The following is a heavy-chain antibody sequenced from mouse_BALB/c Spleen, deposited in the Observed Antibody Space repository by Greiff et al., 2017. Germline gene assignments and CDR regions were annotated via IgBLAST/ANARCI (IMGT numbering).Heavy chain of an antibody. CDR3: ARVGATTVVDYYYAMDY. CDR1: GFSLTSYG. J-gene: IGHJ4*01. D-gene: IGHD1-1*01. CDR2: IWAGGST. V-gene: IGHV2-9*02. Sequence: QVQLQQSGPGLVAPSQSLSITCTVSGFSLTSYGVHWVRQPPGKGLEWLGVIWAGGSTNYNSALMSRLSISKDNSKSQVFLKMNSLQTDDTAMYYCARVGATTVVDYYYAMDYWGQGTSVTVSS.